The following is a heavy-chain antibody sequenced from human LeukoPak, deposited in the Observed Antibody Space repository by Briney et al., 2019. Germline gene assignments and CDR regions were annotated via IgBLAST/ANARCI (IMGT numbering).Heavy chain of an antibody. Sequence: PSQTLSLTCTVSGGSISSGDYYWRWLRQPPGKGLEWIGYIYYSGSTYYNPSLKSRVTISVDTSKNQFSLKLSSVTAADTAVYYCARVVYDYVWGTKGAFDIWGQGTMVTVSS. D-gene: IGHD3-16*01. CDR1: GGSISSGDYY. CDR2: IYYSGST. CDR3: ARVVYDYVWGTKGAFDI. J-gene: IGHJ3*02. V-gene: IGHV4-30-4*08.